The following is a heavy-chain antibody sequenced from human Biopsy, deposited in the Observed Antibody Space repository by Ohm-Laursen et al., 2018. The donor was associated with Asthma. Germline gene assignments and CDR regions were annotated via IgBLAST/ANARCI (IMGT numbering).Heavy chain of an antibody. CDR2: ISSSGSTT. CDR3: ARFPMFPRTACGPYYIYKMDV. V-gene: IGHV3-11*01. D-gene: IGHD2-21*01. Sequence: GSLRLSCSASGFSFSDYYMTWMRQAPGKGLEWVSSISSSGSTTYPAESVKGRFTISRDNAQKSLFLQMGSLRAEDTAIYYCARFPMFPRTACGPYYIYKMDVWGQGTTVTVSS. J-gene: IGHJ6*02. CDR1: GFSFSDYY.